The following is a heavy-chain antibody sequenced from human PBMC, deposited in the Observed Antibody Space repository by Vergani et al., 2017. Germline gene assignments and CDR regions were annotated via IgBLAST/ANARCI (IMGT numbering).Heavy chain of an antibody. CDR2: IIPIFGTA. Sequence: QVQLVQSGAEVKKPGSSVKVSCKASGGTSRSYAITWLRQAPGQGLEWMGRIIPIFGTANYAQKFQGRVTISADESTTTAYMELSSLRSDDTAVYYCARVGRVATIGIPLDYWGQGTLVTVSS. J-gene: IGHJ4*02. D-gene: IGHD5-24*01. CDR1: GGTSRSYA. CDR3: ARVGRVATIGIPLDY. V-gene: IGHV1-69*13.